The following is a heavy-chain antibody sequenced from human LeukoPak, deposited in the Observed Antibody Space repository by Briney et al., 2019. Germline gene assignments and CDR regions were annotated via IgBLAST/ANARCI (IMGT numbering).Heavy chain of an antibody. J-gene: IGHJ4*02. CDR1: GFSISTNYY. CDR3: ARTNWNPGDY. CDR2: IHHSGNT. V-gene: IGHV4-38-2*02. D-gene: IGHD1-1*01. Sequence: SEALSLTCTVSGFSISTNYYWGWTRQPPGKGLEWIGSIHHSGNTFHNPSLRSRVLMSIDTSKNQFCLRLSSVTAADPAVYFCARTNWNPGDYWGQGMLVTVSS.